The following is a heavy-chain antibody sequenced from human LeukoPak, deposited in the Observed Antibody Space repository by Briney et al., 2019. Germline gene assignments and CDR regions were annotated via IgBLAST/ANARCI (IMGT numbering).Heavy chain of an antibody. V-gene: IGHV1-18*01. CDR2: ISAYNGNT. D-gene: IGHD3-3*01. Sequence: ASVKVSCKASGYTFTSYGISWVRQAPGQGPEWMGWISAYNGNTNYAQKLQGRVTMTTDTSTSTAYMELRSLRSDDTAVYYCARGYYDFWSGLPYNWFDPWGQGTLVTVSS. J-gene: IGHJ5*02. CDR1: GYTFTSYG. CDR3: ARGYYDFWSGLPYNWFDP.